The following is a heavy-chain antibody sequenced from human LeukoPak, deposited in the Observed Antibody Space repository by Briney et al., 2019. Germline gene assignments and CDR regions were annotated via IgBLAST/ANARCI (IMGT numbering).Heavy chain of an antibody. J-gene: IGHJ4*02. CDR2: INTDGSDT. V-gene: IGHV3-74*01. CDR3: ARDESVTGPMAFVY. CDR1: GFTFRRYW. D-gene: IGHD6-19*01. Sequence: GGSLRLSCAASGFTFRRYWMHWVRQAPGKGPVWVSRINTDGSDTIYADSVKGRFTISRDNAKNTLFLQMNSLRAEDTAVYYCARDESVTGPMAFVYWGQGTLVTVSS.